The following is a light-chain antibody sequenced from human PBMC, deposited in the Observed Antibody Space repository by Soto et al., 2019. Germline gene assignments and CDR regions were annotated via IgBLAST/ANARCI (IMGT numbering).Light chain of an antibody. CDR3: XQYNNWPQK. CDR2: GAS. CDR1: QSVSSN. V-gene: IGKV3-15*01. Sequence: EIVMTQSPATLSVSPGERATLSCRASQSVSSNLAWYQQKPGQAPRLLIYGASSRATGIPARFSGSGSGTXXXXXXXXXXXXDFXVXXXXQYNNWPQKFGQGTKVEIK. J-gene: IGKJ1*01.